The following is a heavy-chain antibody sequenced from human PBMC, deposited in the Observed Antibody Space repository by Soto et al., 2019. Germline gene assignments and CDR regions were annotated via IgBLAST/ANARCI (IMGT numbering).Heavy chain of an antibody. CDR2: IYYSGST. D-gene: IGHD3-3*02. Sequence: ETLSLTCTVSGGSISSYYWSWIRQPPGKGLEWIGYIYYSGSTNYGPSLKSRVTISVDTSKNQFSLKLSSVTAADTAVYYCARGVLGAYWGQGTLVTVSS. J-gene: IGHJ4*02. CDR1: GGSISSYY. V-gene: IGHV4-59*01. CDR3: ARGVLGAY.